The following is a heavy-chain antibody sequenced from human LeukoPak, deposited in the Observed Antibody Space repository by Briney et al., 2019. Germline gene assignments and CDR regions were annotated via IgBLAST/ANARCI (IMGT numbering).Heavy chain of an antibody. CDR3: AKGLTRRYLDY. CDR1: GFTFSGYY. J-gene: IGHJ4*02. Sequence: GGSLRLSCAASGFTFSGYYMSWIRQAPGKGLEWVSYISSSSSYTNYADSVKGRFTISRDNAKNSLYLQMNSLRAEDTAVYYCAKGLTRRYLDYWGQGTLVTVSS. V-gene: IGHV3-11*06. CDR2: ISSSSSYT. D-gene: IGHD3-9*01.